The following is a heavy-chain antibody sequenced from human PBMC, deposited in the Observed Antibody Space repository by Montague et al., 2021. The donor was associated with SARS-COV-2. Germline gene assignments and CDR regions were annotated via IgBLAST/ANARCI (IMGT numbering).Heavy chain of an antibody. CDR3: ARDNIVIVPPAIFYDS. CDR2: IKQDGSEK. Sequence: SLRLSCAASGFIFSNFWMSWVRQAPGKGLEWVANIKQDGSEKFYVDSVKGRFTISRDNAKNSLYLQMYSLRAVDTAVYFCARDNIVIVPPAIFYDSWGQGTLVTVSS. D-gene: IGHD2-2*01. CDR1: GFIFSNFW. V-gene: IGHV3-7*01. J-gene: IGHJ4*02.